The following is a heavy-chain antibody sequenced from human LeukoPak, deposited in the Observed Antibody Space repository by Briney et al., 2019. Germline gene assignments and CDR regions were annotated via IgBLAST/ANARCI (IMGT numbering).Heavy chain of an antibody. CDR3: ARDTSGWAPFDY. Sequence: SETLSLTCTVSGGSISSYYWSWIRQPPGKGLEWIGYIYYSGSTDYNPSLKSRVTISVDTSKNQFSLKLSSVTAEDTAVYYCARDTSGWAPFDYWGQGTLVTVSS. CDR2: IYYSGST. D-gene: IGHD6-19*01. J-gene: IGHJ4*02. V-gene: IGHV4-59*01. CDR1: GGSISSYY.